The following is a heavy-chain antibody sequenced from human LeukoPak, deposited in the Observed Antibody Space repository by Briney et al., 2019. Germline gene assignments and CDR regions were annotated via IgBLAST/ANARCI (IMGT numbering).Heavy chain of an antibody. Sequence: PGGSLRLSCAASGFTFSDYYMSWIRQAPGKGLEWVSYISSSSSYTNYADSVKGRFTISRDNAKNSLYLQMNSLRAEDTAVYYCARDKDYYYGMDVWGKGTTVTVSS. CDR1: GFTFSDYY. CDR2: ISSSSSYT. CDR3: ARDKDYYYGMDV. J-gene: IGHJ6*04. V-gene: IGHV3-11*06.